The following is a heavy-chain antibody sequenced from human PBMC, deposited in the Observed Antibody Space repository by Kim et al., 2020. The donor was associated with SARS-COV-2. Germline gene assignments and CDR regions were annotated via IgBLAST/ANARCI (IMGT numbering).Heavy chain of an antibody. CDR1: GFTFSSYG. V-gene: IGHV3-30*18. Sequence: GGSLRLSCAASGFTFSSYGMHWVRQAPGKGLEWVAVISYDGSNKYYADSVKGRFTISRDNSKNTLYLQMNSMRAEDTAVYYCAKDGSPDMVATNAFAYW. CDR2: ISYDGSNK. J-gene: IGHJ4*01. CDR3: AKDGSPDMVATNAFAY. D-gene: IGHD5-12*01.